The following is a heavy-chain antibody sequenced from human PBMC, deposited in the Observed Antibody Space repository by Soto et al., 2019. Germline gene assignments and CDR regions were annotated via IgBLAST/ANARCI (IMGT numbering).Heavy chain of an antibody. CDR2: INPNGGST. Sequence: QVQLVQSGAEVKRPGASVKVSCKASGYTFTTYYMHWVRQAPGQGLEWLGIINPNGGSTTYAQKSQGRVTMTGDTSTSTVYLELSSLRSEDTAVYYCARAGYCSGGTCFHGNCDYWGQGTLVTVSA. D-gene: IGHD2-15*01. V-gene: IGHV1-46*01. J-gene: IGHJ4*02. CDR1: GYTFTTYY. CDR3: ARAGYCSGGTCFHGNCDY.